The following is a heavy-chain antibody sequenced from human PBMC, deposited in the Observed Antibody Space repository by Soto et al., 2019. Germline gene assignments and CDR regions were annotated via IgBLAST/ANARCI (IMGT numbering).Heavy chain of an antibody. CDR2: ISAYNGNT. CDR1: GYTFTSYG. D-gene: IGHD3-10*01. CDR3: ARVLGFGEDPGSLPHDY. V-gene: IGHV1-18*01. Sequence: QVQLVQSGAEVKKPGASVKVSCKASGYTFTSYGISWVRQAPGQGLEWMGWISAYNGNTNYAQKLQGRVTMTTDTSTSTAYMELRSVRSDDTAVYYCARVLGFGEDPGSLPHDYWGQGTLVTVSS. J-gene: IGHJ4*02.